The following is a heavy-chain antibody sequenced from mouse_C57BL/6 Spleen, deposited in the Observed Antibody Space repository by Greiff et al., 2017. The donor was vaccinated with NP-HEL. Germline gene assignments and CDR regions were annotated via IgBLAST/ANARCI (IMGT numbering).Heavy chain of an antibody. Sequence: QVLVKQPGAELVKPGASVKLSCKASGYTFTSYWMHWVKQRPGQGLEWIGMIHPNSGSTNYNEKFKSKATLTVDKSSSTAYMQLSSLTSEDSAVYYCARDYDYDEPLDYWGKGTTLTVSS. V-gene: IGHV1-64*01. D-gene: IGHD2-4*01. J-gene: IGHJ2*01. CDR2: IHPNSGST. CDR1: GYTFTSYW. CDR3: ARDYDYDEPLDY.